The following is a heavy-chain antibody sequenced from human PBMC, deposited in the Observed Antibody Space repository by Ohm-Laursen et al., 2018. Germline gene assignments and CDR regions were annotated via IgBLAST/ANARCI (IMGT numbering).Heavy chain of an antibody. V-gene: IGHV3-7*03. J-gene: IGHJ4*02. D-gene: IGHD3-3*01. CDR1: GFIFSNYW. Sequence: GSLRLSCAASGFIFSNYWMTWVRQAPGKGLEWVANIRKDGGETYYVDSVKGRFTISRDNAKNSLYLQINSLKGEDTAVYYCAKDIQYYDFWSGYYALNYFDYWGQGTLVTVSS. CDR2: IRKDGGET. CDR3: AKDIQYYDFWSGYYALNYFDY.